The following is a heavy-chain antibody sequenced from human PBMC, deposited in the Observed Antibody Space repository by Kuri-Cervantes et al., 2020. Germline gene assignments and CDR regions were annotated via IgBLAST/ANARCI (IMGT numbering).Heavy chain of an antibody. Sequence: ASVKVSCKVSGYTLTELSMHWVRQAPGQGLEWMGWISAYNGNTNYAQKLQGRVTMTTDTSTSTAYMELRSLRSDDTAVYYCARVTHREVVPAGDHWGQGTLVTVSS. V-gene: IGHV1-18*01. D-gene: IGHD2-2*01. CDR1: GYTLTELS. CDR3: ARVTHREVVPAGDH. J-gene: IGHJ4*02. CDR2: ISAYNGNT.